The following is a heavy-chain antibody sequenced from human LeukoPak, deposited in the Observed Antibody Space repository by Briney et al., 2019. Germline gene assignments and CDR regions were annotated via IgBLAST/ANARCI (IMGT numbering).Heavy chain of an antibody. Sequence: GGSLRLSCAASGFALSSHWMTWVRQVPGRGPEWVANVNRDGSETYYLDSVKGRFTISRDNSKNTLYLQMISLRAGDTAIYYCAKPFRGNGDFFSFDIWGQGTMVTV. CDR2: VNRDGSET. CDR3: AKPFRGNGDFFSFDI. V-gene: IGHV3-7*03. J-gene: IGHJ3*02. CDR1: GFALSSHW. D-gene: IGHD4-17*01.